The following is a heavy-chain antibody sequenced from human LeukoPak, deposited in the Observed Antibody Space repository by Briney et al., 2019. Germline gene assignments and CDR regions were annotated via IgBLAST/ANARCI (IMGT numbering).Heavy chain of an antibody. CDR3: ARDSGYCSSSSCLP. V-gene: IGHV3-74*01. Sequence: GGSLRLSCAASGFSSSNYWMHWVRQAPGKGLVWVSRINTDGTTTSYADSVKGRFTISRDNAKNTLYLQMNSLRVEDTAVYYCARDSGYCSSSSCLPWGQGTLVTVSS. J-gene: IGHJ4*02. CDR2: INTDGTTT. D-gene: IGHD2-2*01. CDR1: GFSSSNYW.